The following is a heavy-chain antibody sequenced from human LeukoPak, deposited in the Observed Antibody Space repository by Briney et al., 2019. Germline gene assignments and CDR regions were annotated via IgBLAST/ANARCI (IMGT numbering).Heavy chain of an antibody. V-gene: IGHV4-30-2*01. CDR3: ARANWGPPYYFDY. CDR2: IYHSGST. J-gene: IGHJ4*02. Sequence: SETLSLTCAVSGGSISSGGYSWCWIRQPPGKGLEWIGYIYHSGSTYYNPSLKSRVTISVDRSKNQFSLKLSSVTAADTAVYYCARANWGPPYYFDYWGQGTLVTVSS. D-gene: IGHD7-27*01. CDR1: GGSISSGGYS.